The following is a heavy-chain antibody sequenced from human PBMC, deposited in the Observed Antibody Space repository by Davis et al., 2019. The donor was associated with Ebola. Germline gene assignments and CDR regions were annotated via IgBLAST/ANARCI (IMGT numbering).Heavy chain of an antibody. Sequence: GESLKISCAASGFTFSSYEMNWVRQAPGKGLEWVSYISSSGSTIYYADSVKGRLTISRDNAKNSLYLQINSLRAEDTAVYYCARGGSWGLGGEDYWGQGTLVTVSS. CDR3: ARGGSWGLGGEDY. D-gene: IGHD1-26*01. V-gene: IGHV3-48*03. CDR2: ISSSGSTI. CDR1: GFTFSSYE. J-gene: IGHJ4*02.